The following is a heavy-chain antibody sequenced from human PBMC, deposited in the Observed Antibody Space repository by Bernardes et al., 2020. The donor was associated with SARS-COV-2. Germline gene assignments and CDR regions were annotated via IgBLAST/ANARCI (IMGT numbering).Heavy chain of an antibody. CDR1: GFTLSHYW. CDR3: ARERSSGWYIFDY. V-gene: IGHV3-66*01. D-gene: IGHD6-19*01. Sequence: GGFLSPSRAASGFTLSHYWMHWVRPAPGKGLEWVSLIYAADNTYYADSVKGRFTISRDNSQNTVYLQMNSLRAEDTAVYFCARERSSGWYIFDYWGQGTLVTVS. CDR2: IYAADNT. J-gene: IGHJ4*02.